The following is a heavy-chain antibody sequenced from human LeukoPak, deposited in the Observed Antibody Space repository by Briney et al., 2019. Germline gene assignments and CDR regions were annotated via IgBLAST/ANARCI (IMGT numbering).Heavy chain of an antibody. J-gene: IGHJ4*02. CDR2: ISGSDGST. V-gene: IGHV3-23*01. CDR1: GFTFSSYA. Sequence: GGSLRLSCAAFGFTFSSYAMTWVRQAPGKGLEWVSSISGSDGSTYLADSVKGRFTISRDNSKNTLYLQMTSLRAYDTAVYCCSKGGWEPIDCWGQGTLVTVSS. D-gene: IGHD1-26*01. CDR3: SKGGWEPIDC.